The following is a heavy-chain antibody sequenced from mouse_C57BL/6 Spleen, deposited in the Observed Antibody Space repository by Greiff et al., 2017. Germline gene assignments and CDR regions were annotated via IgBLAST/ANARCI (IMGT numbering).Heavy chain of an antibody. CDR2: IYPGDGDT. J-gene: IGHJ1*03. D-gene: IGHD1-1*01. Sequence: VQLQQSGAELVKPGASVKISCKASGYAFSSYWMNWVKQRPGKGLEWIGQIYPGDGDTNYNGKFKGKATLTADKSSSTAYMQLSSLTSEDSAVXFCARWDYYGSSYWYFDVWGTGTTVTVSS. CDR3: ARWDYYGSSYWYFDV. CDR1: GYAFSSYW. V-gene: IGHV1-80*01.